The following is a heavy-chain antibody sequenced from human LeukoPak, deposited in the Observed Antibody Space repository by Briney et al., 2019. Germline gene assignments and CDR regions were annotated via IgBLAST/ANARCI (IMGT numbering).Heavy chain of an antibody. D-gene: IGHD3-9*01. Sequence: SETLSLTCTVSGGSISSGDYYWSWIRQPPGKGLEWIGEINHSGSTNYNPSLKSRVTISVDTSKNQFSLKLSSVTAADTAVYYCARGRGILTGYYIYRGYFDYWGQGTLVTVSS. CDR2: INHSGST. J-gene: IGHJ4*02. V-gene: IGHV4-39*07. CDR3: ARGRGILTGYYIYRGYFDY. CDR1: GGSISSGDYY.